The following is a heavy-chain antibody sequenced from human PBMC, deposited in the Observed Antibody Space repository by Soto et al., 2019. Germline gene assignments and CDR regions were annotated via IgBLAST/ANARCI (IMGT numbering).Heavy chain of an antibody. D-gene: IGHD3-16*02. CDR2: ISGSGGST. Sequence: GGSLRLSCAASGFTFSSYAMSWVRQAPGKGLEWVSAISGSGGSTYYADSVKGRFTISRDNSKNTLYLQMNSLRAEDTAVYYCVKDRGPITFGGVIVIPGAFDIWGQGTMVTVSS. CDR1: GFTFSSYA. J-gene: IGHJ3*02. V-gene: IGHV3-23*01. CDR3: VKDRGPITFGGVIVIPGAFDI.